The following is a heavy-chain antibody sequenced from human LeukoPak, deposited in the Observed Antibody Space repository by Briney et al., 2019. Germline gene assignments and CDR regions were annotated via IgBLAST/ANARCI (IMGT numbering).Heavy chain of an antibody. CDR3: ARGYSSSWDDY. Sequence: ASVKVSCKASGYTFTSYGISWVRQAPGQGLEWMGWISAYNGNTNYAQKFQGRVTITRNTSISTAYMELSSLRSEDTAVYYCARGYSSSWDDYWGQGTLVTVSS. CDR2: ISAYNGNT. J-gene: IGHJ4*02. V-gene: IGHV1-18*01. CDR1: GYTFTSYG. D-gene: IGHD6-13*01.